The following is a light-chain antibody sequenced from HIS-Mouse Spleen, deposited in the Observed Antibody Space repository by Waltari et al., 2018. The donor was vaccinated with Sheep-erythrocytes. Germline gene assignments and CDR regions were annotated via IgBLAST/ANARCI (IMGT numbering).Light chain of an antibody. CDR3: CSYAGSYTWV. Sequence: QSALTKPRSVSGSPGQSVTISCTGTSSDVGGYNYVSWYHQHPGKAPKLMIYDVSKRPSGVPDRFSGSKSGNTASLTISGLQAEDEADYYCCSYAGSYTWVFGGGTKLTVL. J-gene: IGLJ3*02. CDR2: DVS. CDR1: SSDVGGYNY. V-gene: IGLV2-11*01.